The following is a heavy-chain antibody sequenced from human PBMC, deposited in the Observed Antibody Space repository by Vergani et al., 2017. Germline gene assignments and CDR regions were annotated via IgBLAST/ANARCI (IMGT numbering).Heavy chain of an antibody. CDR3: ARGRSVSYYDFWSGPYYYYGMDV. J-gene: IGHJ6*02. CDR2: INPNSGGT. V-gene: IGHV1-2*02. D-gene: IGHD3-3*01. CDR1: GYTFTGYY. Sequence: QVQLVQSGAEVKKPGASVKVSCKASGYTFTGYYMHWVRQAPGQGLEWMGWINPNSGGTNYAQKFQGRVTMTRDTSISTAYMELSRLRSDDTAVYYCARGRSVSYYDFWSGPYYYYGMDVWGQGTTVTVSS.